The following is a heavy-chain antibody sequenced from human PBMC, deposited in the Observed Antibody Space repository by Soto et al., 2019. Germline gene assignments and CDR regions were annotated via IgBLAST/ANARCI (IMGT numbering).Heavy chain of an antibody. J-gene: IGHJ5*02. V-gene: IGHV4-39*01. CDR1: GGSISSSSYY. D-gene: IGHD6-6*01. CDR2: IYYSGST. Sequence: QLQLRESGPGLVKPSETLSLTCTVSGGSISSSSYYWGWIRQPPGKGLEWIGSIYYSGSTYYNPSLKSRVTISVDTSKNQFSLKLSSVTAADTAVYYCARHDSEYSSSGDWFDPWGQGTLVTVSS. CDR3: ARHDSEYSSSGDWFDP.